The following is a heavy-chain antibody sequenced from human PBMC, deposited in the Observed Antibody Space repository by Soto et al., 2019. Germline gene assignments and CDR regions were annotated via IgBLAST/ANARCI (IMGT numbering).Heavy chain of an antibody. Sequence: ASVKVSCKASGYTFTSYGISWVRQAPGQGLEWMGWISAYNGNTNYAQKPQGRVTMTTDTSTSTAYMELRSLRSDDTAVYYCARESGDFWSGGNWFDPWGQGTLVTVSS. CDR2: ISAYNGNT. CDR1: GYTFTSYG. D-gene: IGHD3-3*01. CDR3: ARESGDFWSGGNWFDP. V-gene: IGHV1-18*01. J-gene: IGHJ5*02.